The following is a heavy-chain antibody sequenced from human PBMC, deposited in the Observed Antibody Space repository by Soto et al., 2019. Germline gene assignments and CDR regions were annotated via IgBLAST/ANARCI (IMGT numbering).Heavy chain of an antibody. CDR1: GFTFSTYW. D-gene: IGHD3-16*01. J-gene: IGHJ6*02. Sequence: LRLSCAASGFTFSTYWMSWVRQAPGKGLEWVANIKQDGSEKYYVDSVKGRFTISRDNSKTLYLQMNSLRREDTAVYYCAKDGGAGNFYYYGADVWGQGTTVTVSS. CDR2: IKQDGSEK. CDR3: AKDGGAGNFYYYGADV. V-gene: IGHV3-7*01.